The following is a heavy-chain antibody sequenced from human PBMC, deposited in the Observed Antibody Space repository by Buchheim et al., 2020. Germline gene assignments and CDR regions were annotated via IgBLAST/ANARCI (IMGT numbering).Heavy chain of an antibody. V-gene: IGHV3-30*18. J-gene: IGHJ4*02. CDR3: AKEGTGYDFWSGYYGRMELSVPDY. CDR1: GFIFSSYG. D-gene: IGHD3-3*01. CDR2: ISYDVSNK. Sequence: QVQLVESGGGVVQPGRYLRLSCAASGFIFSSYGMHWVRQAPGKGLEWVAVISYDVSNKYYADSVKGRFTISRDNSKNTLYLQMNSLRAEDTAVYYCAKEGTGYDFWSGYYGRMELSVPDYWGQGTL.